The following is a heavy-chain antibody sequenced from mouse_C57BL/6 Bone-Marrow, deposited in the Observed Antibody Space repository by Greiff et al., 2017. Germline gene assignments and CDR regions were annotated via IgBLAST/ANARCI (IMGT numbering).Heavy chain of an antibody. Sequence: EVQLKQSGAELVKPGASVKLSCTASGFNIKDYYMHWVKQRTETGLEWIGRLDPEDGETKYAPKFQGKATITADTSSNTAYLKISSLTLEDTAVYYCAITSYGSYPLDYWGQGTTLTVSS. V-gene: IGHV14-2*01. CDR2: LDPEDGET. CDR3: AITSYGSYPLDY. J-gene: IGHJ2*01. CDR1: GFNIKDYY. D-gene: IGHD1-1*01.